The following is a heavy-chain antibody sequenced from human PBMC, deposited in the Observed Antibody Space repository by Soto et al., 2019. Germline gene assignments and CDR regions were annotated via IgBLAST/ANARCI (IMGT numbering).Heavy chain of an antibody. V-gene: IGHV4-30-4*08. CDR2: ISYSGTT. D-gene: IGHD5-18*01. Sequence: SETLSLTCSVYGTSFSSGDYFWTWIRQSPGKGLEWIGYISYSGTTYYTPSLKSQVAISVDMSKNQFSLELTSVIAADTAVYYCARALNAKRGIQLWNWGQGTRVT. J-gene: IGHJ4*02. CDR1: GTSFSSGDYF. CDR3: ARALNAKRGIQLWN.